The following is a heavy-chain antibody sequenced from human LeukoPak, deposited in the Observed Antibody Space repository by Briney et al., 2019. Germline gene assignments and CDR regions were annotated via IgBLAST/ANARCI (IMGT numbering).Heavy chain of an antibody. J-gene: IGHJ3*02. CDR2: INHSGST. CDR3: ATNLGYCSSTSCYSAFDI. V-gene: IGHV4-34*01. D-gene: IGHD2-2*02. CDR1: GGSFSGYY. Sequence: SETLSLTCAVYGGSFSGYYWSWIRQPPGKGLEWIGEINHSGSTNYNPSLKSRVTISVDTSKNQFSLKLSSVTAADTAVYYCATNLGYCSSTSCYSAFDIWGQGTMVTVSS.